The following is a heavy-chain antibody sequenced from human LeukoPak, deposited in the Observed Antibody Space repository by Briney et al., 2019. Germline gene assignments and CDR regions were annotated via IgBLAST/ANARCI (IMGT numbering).Heavy chain of an antibody. CDR1: DGSISSSNYY. J-gene: IGHJ5*02. Sequence: PSETLSLTCTVSDGSISSSNYYWASIRQPPGKGLEWIVNIFYTGSTYYNPSLKSRVTISIDTSKNQFSLRLNSVTATDTAVYYCARLNKPGWFDPWGQGTLVTVSS. V-gene: IGHV4-39*01. D-gene: IGHD1-14*01. CDR2: IFYTGST. CDR3: ARLNKPGWFDP.